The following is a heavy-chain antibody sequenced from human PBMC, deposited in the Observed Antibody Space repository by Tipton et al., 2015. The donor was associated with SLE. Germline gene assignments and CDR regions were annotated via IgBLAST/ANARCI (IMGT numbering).Heavy chain of an antibody. CDR3: ARGGGSGYSYGSFDY. Sequence: LRLSCAASGFTFSSYAMHWIRQPPGKGLEWIGYIYYSGSTYYNPSLKSRVTISVDTSKNQFSLKLSSVTAADTAVYYCARGGGSGYSYGSFDYWGQGTLVTVSS. J-gene: IGHJ4*02. D-gene: IGHD5-18*01. V-gene: IGHV4-31*02. CDR1: GFTFSSYAMH. CDR2: IYYSGST.